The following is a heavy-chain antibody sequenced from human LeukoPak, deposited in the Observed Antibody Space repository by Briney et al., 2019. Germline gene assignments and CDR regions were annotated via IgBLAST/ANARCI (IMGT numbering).Heavy chain of an antibody. CDR2: FDPEDGET. D-gene: IGHD1-1*01. J-gene: IGHJ6*02. Sequence: ASVKVSCKVSGYTLTELFMHWVRQAPGKGLERMGGFDPEDGETIYAQKFQGRVTMTEDTSTDTAYMELSSLRSEDTAVYYCATDYNDPGDYYYYGMDVWGQGTTVTVSS. CDR3: ATDYNDPGDYYYYGMDV. CDR1: GYTLTELF. V-gene: IGHV1-24*01.